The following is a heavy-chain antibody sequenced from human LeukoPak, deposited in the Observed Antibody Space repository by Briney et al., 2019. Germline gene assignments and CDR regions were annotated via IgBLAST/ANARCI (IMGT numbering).Heavy chain of an antibody. CDR2: IWYDGSNK. CDR3: ARDFLERYYDSSGYYYARAIDY. Sequence: GGSLRLSCAASGLTFSSYGMHWVRQAPGKGLEWVAVIWYDGSNKYYADSVKGRFTISRDNSKNTLYLQMNSLRAEDTAVYYCARDFLERYYDSSGYYYARAIDYWGQGTLVTVSS. V-gene: IGHV3-33*01. D-gene: IGHD3-22*01. CDR1: GLTFSSYG. J-gene: IGHJ4*02.